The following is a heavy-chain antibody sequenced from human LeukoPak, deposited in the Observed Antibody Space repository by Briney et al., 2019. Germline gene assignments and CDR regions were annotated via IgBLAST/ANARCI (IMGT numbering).Heavy chain of an antibody. V-gene: IGHV3-30*02. CDR3: AKDRNWENYYYYYMDV. Sequence: GGSLRLSCASSGFTFSNYGMHWVRQALGKGLEWVAFMRYDGSNKDYADSVKGRFTISRDNSKNTLYLQMNSLRPEDTAVYYCAKDRNWENYYYYYMDVWGKGTAVTISS. J-gene: IGHJ6*03. D-gene: IGHD7-27*01. CDR1: GFTFSNYG. CDR2: MRYDGSNK.